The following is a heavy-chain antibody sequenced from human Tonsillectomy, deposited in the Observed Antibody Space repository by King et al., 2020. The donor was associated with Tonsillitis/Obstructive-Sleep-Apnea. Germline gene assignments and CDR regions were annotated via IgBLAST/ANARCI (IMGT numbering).Heavy chain of an antibody. Sequence: VQLVESGGGLVKPGRSLRLSCTASGFTFGDFAMSWFRQAPGKGLGWVSFIRRKAHGGTTEYTTSVKGRFTISRDDSKSIAYLQLNSLKTEDTAVYYCTRAYGDLDAFDIWGQGTMVTVSS. J-gene: IGHJ3*02. V-gene: IGHV3-49*05. D-gene: IGHD4-17*01. CDR2: IRRKAHGGTT. CDR1: GFTFGDFA. CDR3: TRAYGDLDAFDI.